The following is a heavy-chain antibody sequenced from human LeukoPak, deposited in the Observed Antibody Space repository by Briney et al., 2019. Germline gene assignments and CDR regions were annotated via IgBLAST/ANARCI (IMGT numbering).Heavy chain of an antibody. CDR3: ARDKGSSRFDY. Sequence: PGGSLRLSCAASGFTFSSYWMSWVRQAPGKGLEWVANIKQDGSEKYYVDSVKGRFTISRDNAKNSLYLQMNSLRAEGTAVYYCARDKGSSRFDYWGQGTLVTVSS. CDR1: GFTFSSYW. V-gene: IGHV3-7*01. D-gene: IGHD2-15*01. CDR2: IKQDGSEK. J-gene: IGHJ4*02.